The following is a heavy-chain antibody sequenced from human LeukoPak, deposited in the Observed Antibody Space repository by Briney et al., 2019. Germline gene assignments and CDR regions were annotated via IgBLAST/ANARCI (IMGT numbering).Heavy chain of an antibody. D-gene: IGHD1-1*01. J-gene: IGHJ4*02. CDR3: AKASNTWNYFDY. CDR1: GSTFSSFA. Sequence: PGGSLRLSCAASGSTFSSFAMSWVRQAPGKGLEWVSAISGSGGSTYYADSVKGRFTISRDNSKNTLSLQMNSLRAEDTAIYYCAKASNTWNYFDYWGQGTLVTVSS. V-gene: IGHV3-23*01. CDR2: ISGSGGST.